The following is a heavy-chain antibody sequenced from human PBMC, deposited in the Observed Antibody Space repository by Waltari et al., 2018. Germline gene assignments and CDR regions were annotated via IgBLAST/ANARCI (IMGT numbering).Heavy chain of an antibody. CDR2: INHSGST. Sequence: QVQLQQWGAGLLKPSETLSLTCAVYGGSFSGYYWSWIRQPPGKGLEWIGEINHSGSTNYNPSLKSRVTISVDTSKNQFSLKLSSVTAADTAVYYSARGPRGRRAFDIWGQGTMVTVSS. D-gene: IGHD1-26*01. CDR3: ARGPRGRRAFDI. CDR1: GGSFSGYY. J-gene: IGHJ3*02. V-gene: IGHV4-34*01.